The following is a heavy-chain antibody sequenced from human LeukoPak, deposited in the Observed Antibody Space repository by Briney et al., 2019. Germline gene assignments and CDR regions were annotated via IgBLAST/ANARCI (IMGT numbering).Heavy chain of an antibody. Sequence: ASVKVSCKASGYTFTSYYMHWVRQAPGQGLEWMGIINPSGGSTSYAQKFQGRVTMTRDTSTSTVYMELSSLRSEDTAVYYCVRALPPNDAFDIWGQGTMVTVSS. CDR3: VRALPPNDAFDI. CDR2: INPSGGST. J-gene: IGHJ3*02. V-gene: IGHV1-46*01. CDR1: GYTFTSYY.